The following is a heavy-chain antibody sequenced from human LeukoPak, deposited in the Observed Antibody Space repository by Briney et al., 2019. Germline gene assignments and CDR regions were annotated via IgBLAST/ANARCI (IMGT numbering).Heavy chain of an antibody. J-gene: IGHJ3*01. D-gene: IGHD3-22*01. V-gene: IGHV3-30*02. CDR2: IRHDGSNK. Sequence: GGSLRLSSAASGFTFSTYGMHWVRQAPGKGLDWVAFIRHDGSNKYYADSVKGRFTISRDNSKNTLYLQMNSLRAGDTALYSCATARGNYESPSGAFDVWGQGTKVTVSS. CDR1: GFTFSTYG. CDR3: ATARGNYESPSGAFDV.